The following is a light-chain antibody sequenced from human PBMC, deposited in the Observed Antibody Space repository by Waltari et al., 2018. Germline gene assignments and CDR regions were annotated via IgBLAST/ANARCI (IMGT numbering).Light chain of an antibody. CDR1: QSVNSRY. CDR2: GTS. V-gene: IGKV3-20*01. Sequence: ETVLKQSPDTLSLSPGERAYLSCRASQSVNSRYLAWYHQKPGQAPRLLIYGTSTRATGIPDRFSASGSGTDFTLTISRLEPEDFAVYYCQLFGSSPLYSFGQGTKLEI. J-gene: IGKJ2*01. CDR3: QLFGSSPLYS.